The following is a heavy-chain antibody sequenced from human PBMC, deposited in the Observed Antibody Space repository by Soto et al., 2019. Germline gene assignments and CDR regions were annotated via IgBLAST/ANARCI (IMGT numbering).Heavy chain of an antibody. V-gene: IGHV1-2*02. J-gene: IGHJ6*02. CDR1: GYTFTGYY. D-gene: IGHD6-13*01. CDR3: ASLTAAGTTLSYYYYGMDV. CDR2: INPNSGGT. Sequence: QVQLVQSGAEVKKPGASVKVSCKASGYTFTGYYMHWVRQAPGQGLEWMGWINPNSGGTNYAQKFQGRVTMTRDTSISTAYMELSRLRSDDTAVYYCASLTAAGTTLSYYYYGMDVWGQGTTVTVSS.